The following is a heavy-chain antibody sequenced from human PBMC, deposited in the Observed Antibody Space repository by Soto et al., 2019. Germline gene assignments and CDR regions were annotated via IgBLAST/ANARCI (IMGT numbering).Heavy chain of an antibody. V-gene: IGHV4-39*01. D-gene: IGHD3-3*01. CDR3: VTQIWSGYYSRTEYYFDN. Sequence: QLQLQESGPGLVKPSETLSLTCTVSGVSITRSTYYWGWIRQPPGTGLEWIGSIYYSGSTYYNPSLKSRVTISVDTSKNQFSLNLSSVTAADTGVYYCVTQIWSGYYSRTEYYFDNWGQGTLVTVDS. J-gene: IGHJ4*02. CDR1: GVSITRSTYY. CDR2: IYYSGST.